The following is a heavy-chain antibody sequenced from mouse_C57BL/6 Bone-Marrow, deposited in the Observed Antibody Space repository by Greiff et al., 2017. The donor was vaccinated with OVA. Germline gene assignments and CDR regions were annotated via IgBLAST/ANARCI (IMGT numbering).Heavy chain of an antibody. J-gene: IGHJ1*01. Sequence: QVQLQQPGAELVKPGASVKMSCKASGYTFTSYWITWVKQRPGQGLEWIGDIYHGSGSIDYNENFKSKATLTVDTSSSTAYMQLSSLTSEDSAVYYCARRGYYEYFDVWGSGTTVTVSS. CDR1: GYTFTSYW. CDR3: ARRGYYEYFDV. CDR2: IYHGSGSI. D-gene: IGHD2-4*01. V-gene: IGHV1-55*01.